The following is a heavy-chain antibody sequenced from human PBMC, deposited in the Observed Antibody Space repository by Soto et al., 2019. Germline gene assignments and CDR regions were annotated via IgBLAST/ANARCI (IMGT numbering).Heavy chain of an antibody. Sequence: GGSLRLSCAASGFTFRNYWMNWIRQAPGKGLEWVANIKEDGSKSNYVDSVKGRFTISRDNAKNSVYLQMNSLRAEDTGVYYCIHRDSWGVGTRV. V-gene: IGHV3-7*01. CDR1: GFTFRNYW. J-gene: IGHJ5*02. CDR2: IKEDGSKS. CDR3: IHRDS.